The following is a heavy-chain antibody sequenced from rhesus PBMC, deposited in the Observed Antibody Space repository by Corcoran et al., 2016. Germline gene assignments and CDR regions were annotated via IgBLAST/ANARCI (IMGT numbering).Heavy chain of an antibody. V-gene: IGHV4-106*01. J-gene: IGHJ4*01. CDR1: GGSISDDYY. D-gene: IGHD2-21*01. CDR2: ICGSGGGT. Sequence: QVQLQESGPGLVKPSETLSLTCAVSGGSISDDYYWSWIRQPPGKGLDWIGYICGSGGGTNYNHALKNRVTISKEAAKNQFSLEVSCVTAAVTAVYYCERGAYCTGSGCYGVGGDYWGQGVLVTVSS. CDR3: ERGAYCTGSGCYGVGGDY.